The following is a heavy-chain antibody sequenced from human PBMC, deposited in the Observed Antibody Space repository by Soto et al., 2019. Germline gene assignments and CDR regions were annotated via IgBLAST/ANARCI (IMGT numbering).Heavy chain of an antibody. CDR1: GFTFSSFS. J-gene: IGHJ4*02. CDR2: ISYDGSSK. D-gene: IGHD6-19*01. V-gene: IGHV3-30-3*01. CDR3: ARTTAVAGTPEFDY. Sequence: QVQLVDSGGGVVQPGGSLRLSCVASGFTFSSFSLHWVRQAPGKGLEWLALISYDGSSKYNADSVKGRFTISRENSNNTLYLQLSSLRPEDTAGYYCARTTAVAGTPEFDYWGQGALVTVSS.